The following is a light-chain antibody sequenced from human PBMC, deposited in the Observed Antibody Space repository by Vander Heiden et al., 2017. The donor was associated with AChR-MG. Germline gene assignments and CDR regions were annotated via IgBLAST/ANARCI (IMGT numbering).Light chain of an antibody. CDR3: QAWDSDTAV. CDR1: KLGDKY. V-gene: IGLV3-1*01. CDR2: QDA. Sequence: SYELTQPPSVSVSPGQTASITCSGDKLGDKYACWYQQKAGQSPVLVIYQDAKRPSGIPERFSGSNSGNTATLTISGTQATDEADYYGQAWDSDTAVFGGGTKLTVL. J-gene: IGLJ2*01.